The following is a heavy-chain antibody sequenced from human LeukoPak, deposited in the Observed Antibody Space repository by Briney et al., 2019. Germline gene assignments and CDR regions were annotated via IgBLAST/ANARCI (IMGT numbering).Heavy chain of an antibody. D-gene: IGHD1-26*01. CDR2: IYYSGST. Sequence: PSETLSLTCAVYGGSFSGYYWSWIRQPPGKGLEWIGYIYYSGSTNYNPSLKSRVTISVDTSKNQFSLKLSSVTAADTAVYYCARQAGSFAFDIWGQGTMVTVSS. CDR1: GGSFSGYY. CDR3: ARQAGSFAFDI. J-gene: IGHJ3*02. V-gene: IGHV4-59*08.